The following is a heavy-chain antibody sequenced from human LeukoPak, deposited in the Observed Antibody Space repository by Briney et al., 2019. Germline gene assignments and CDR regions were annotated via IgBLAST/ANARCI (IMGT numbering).Heavy chain of an antibody. V-gene: IGHV1-18*01. CDR3: ARVLRSSGYNDAFDI. J-gene: IGHJ3*02. D-gene: IGHD3-22*01. CDR2: ISAYNGNT. CDR1: GYTFTSYG. Sequence: GASVKVSCKASGYTFTSYGISWVRQAPGQGLEWMGWISAYNGNTNYAQKLQGRVTMTTDTSTSTAYMELRSLRSDDTAVYYCARVLRSSGYNDAFDIWGQGTMVTVSS.